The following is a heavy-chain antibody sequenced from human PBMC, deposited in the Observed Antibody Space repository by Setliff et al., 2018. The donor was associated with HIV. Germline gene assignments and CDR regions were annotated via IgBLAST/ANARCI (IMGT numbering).Heavy chain of an antibody. Sequence: PSENLSLTCTVSGGSISSTNYFWGWIRQPPGKGLEWIGTIYYHGSTYYNPSLKSRVTISIDTSKNQFSLQLTSVTAADTAVYYCVNPSGAMGDFDSWGQGTLVTVSS. CDR3: VNPSGAMGDFDS. V-gene: IGHV4-39*01. J-gene: IGHJ4*02. CDR2: IYYHGST. CDR1: GGSISSTNYF. D-gene: IGHD3-16*01.